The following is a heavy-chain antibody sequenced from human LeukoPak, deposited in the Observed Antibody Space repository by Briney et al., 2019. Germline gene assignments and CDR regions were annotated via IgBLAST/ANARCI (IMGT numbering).Heavy chain of an antibody. J-gene: IGHJ4*02. CDR1: RGTFSNYA. V-gene: IGHV1-69*05. CDR2: IIPPFGTT. Sequence: GASVTVSYKASRGTFSNYAISWVRHAPGQGLERMGGIIPPFGTTNYAHTSHGRVTITTDDSTSTAYLELRSLRSDDTAVYYCARSPYYYYSSGYDFDYWGQGTLVTVSS. CDR3: ARSPYYYYSSGYDFDY. D-gene: IGHD3-22*01.